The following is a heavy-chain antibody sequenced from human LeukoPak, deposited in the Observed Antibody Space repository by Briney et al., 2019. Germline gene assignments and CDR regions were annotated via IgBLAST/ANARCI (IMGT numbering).Heavy chain of an antibody. CDR3: ARADSGSYYDY. CDR1: GYTFTGYY. D-gene: IGHD1-26*01. J-gene: IGHJ4*02. Sequence: ASVKVSCKASGYTFTGYYMHWVRQAPGQGLEWMGWINPNSGGTNYALKFQGRVTMTRDPSISTAYMELSRLRSDDTAVYYCARADSGSYYDYWGQGTLVTVSS. CDR2: INPNSGGT. V-gene: IGHV1-2*02.